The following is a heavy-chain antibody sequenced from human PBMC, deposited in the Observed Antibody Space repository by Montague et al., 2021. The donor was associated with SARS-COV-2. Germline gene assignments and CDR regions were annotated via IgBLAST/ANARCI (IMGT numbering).Heavy chain of an antibody. Sequence: TLSLTCTVSGGSISSGGYYWSWNRQHPGKGLEWIGYIYYSGSTYYXPSLRSRVTISVDTSKNQFSLKLSSVTAADTAVYYCARDRRTITMVRGVTHWFDPWGQGTLVTVSS. V-gene: IGHV4-31*03. J-gene: IGHJ5*02. CDR3: ARDRRTITMVRGVTHWFDP. CDR1: GGSISSGGYY. CDR2: IYYSGST. D-gene: IGHD3-10*01.